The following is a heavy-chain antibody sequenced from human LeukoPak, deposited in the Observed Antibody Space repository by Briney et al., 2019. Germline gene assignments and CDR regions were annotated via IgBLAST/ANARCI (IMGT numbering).Heavy chain of an antibody. D-gene: IGHD3-10*01. V-gene: IGHV1-24*01. CDR3: AADLGSGSYYLDY. Sequence: ASVKVSCKVSGYTLTELSMHWVRQAPGKGLEWMGSFDPEDGETIYAQKFQGRDTMTEDTSPDTAYMELSSLRSEDTAVYYCAADLGSGSYYLDYWGQGTLVTVSS. CDR2: FDPEDGET. CDR1: GYTLTELS. J-gene: IGHJ4*02.